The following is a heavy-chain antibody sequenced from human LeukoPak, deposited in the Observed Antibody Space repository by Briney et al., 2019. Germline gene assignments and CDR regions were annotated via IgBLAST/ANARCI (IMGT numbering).Heavy chain of an antibody. J-gene: IGHJ5*02. D-gene: IGHD5/OR15-5a*01. CDR2: INPNSGGT. V-gene: IGHV1-2*02. CDR3: ARDMDPILRVWFDP. CDR1: GYTFTGYY. Sequence: GASVKASCKASGYTFTGYYMHWVRQAPGQGLEWMGWINPNSGGTNYAQKFQGRVTMTRDTSISTAYMELSRLRSDDTAVYYCARDMDPILRVWFDPWGQGTLVTVSS.